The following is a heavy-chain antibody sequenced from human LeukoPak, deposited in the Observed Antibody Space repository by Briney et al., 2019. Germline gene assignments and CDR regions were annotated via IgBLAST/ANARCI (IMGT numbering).Heavy chain of an antibody. Sequence: SETLSLTCTVSGGSISRYYWSWIRQPPGKGLEWIGYIYYIGSTNYNPSLKSRVTISVDTSKNQFSLKLSSVTAADTAVYYCASGPRSYYDFWSGYYTGSWFDPWGQGTLVTVSS. D-gene: IGHD3-3*01. CDR3: ASGPRSYYDFWSGYYTGSWFDP. CDR2: IYYIGST. V-gene: IGHV4-59*01. J-gene: IGHJ5*02. CDR1: GGSISRYY.